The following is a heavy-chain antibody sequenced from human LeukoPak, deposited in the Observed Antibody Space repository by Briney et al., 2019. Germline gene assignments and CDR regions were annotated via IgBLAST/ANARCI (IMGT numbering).Heavy chain of an antibody. Sequence: ETLSLTCAVYGGPFSGYYLSGIGQPPGKGLEWVGEINHSGSTNYNPSLKSRVTISVDTPKNQFSLQLSSVTAADTAVYYCAILLAARFDGWGEGTLLTVSS. CDR1: GGPFSGYY. J-gene: IGHJ4*02. V-gene: IGHV4-34*01. D-gene: IGHD6-6*01. CDR3: AILLAARFDG. CDR2: INHSGST.